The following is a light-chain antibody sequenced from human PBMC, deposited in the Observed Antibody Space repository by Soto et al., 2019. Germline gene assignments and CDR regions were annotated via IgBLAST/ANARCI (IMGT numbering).Light chain of an antibody. CDR1: GSNIGTNY. V-gene: IGLV1-51*01. CDR3: GTWDDTLNCGV. CDR2: DNN. Sequence: QSVLTQPPSVSAAPGQMITISCSGSGSNIGTNYVSWYQQLPGTAPKLVLYDNNQRPSDIPARFSGSKSGTSATLGITGLQTGDEADYICGTWDDTLNCGVFGGGTKLTVL. J-gene: IGLJ3*02.